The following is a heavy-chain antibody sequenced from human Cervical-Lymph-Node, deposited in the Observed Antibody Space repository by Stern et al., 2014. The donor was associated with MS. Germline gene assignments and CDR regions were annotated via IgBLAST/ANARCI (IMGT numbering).Heavy chain of an antibody. D-gene: IGHD1-14*01. CDR3: ARDGRHRYTYALDV. CDR1: GGTFNVYA. Sequence: QLVQSGAEVKKPGSSVKVSCKASGGTFNVYAINWLRQAPGQGLEWMGGIIHVFGTANYAQNFQGRVTMTADESTRTSSMQLSSLTFNDTAVYYCARDGRHRYTYALDVWGQGTTVTVSS. J-gene: IGHJ6*02. V-gene: IGHV1-69*01. CDR2: IIHVFGTA.